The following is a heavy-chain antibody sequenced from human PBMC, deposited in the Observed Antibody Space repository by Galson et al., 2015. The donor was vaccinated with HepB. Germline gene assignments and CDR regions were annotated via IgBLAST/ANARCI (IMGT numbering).Heavy chain of an antibody. V-gene: IGHV1-69*01. CDR3: ARVTHELELRY. D-gene: IGHD1-7*01. J-gene: IGHJ4*02. CDR2: IIPIFGTA. CDR1: GGTFSSYA. Sequence: SCKASGGTFSSYAISWVRQAPGQGLEWMGGIIPIFGTANYAQKFQGRVTITADESTSTAYMELSGLRSEDTAVYYCARVTHELELRYWGQGTLVTVSS.